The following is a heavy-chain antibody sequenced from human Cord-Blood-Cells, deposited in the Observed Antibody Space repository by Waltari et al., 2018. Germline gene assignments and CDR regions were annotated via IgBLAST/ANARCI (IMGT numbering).Heavy chain of an antibody. V-gene: IGHV6-1*01. D-gene: IGHD1-26*01. CDR1: GDRVSSNSAA. J-gene: IGHJ2*01. Sequence: QVQLQQSGPGLVKPSQTLSLTCAISGDRVSSNSAAWNWIRQSPSKGLGWLGRTYYRSKWYNDYAVSVKSRITINPDTSKNQFSLQLNSVTPEDTAVYYCARERWRKELLTPWYFDLWGRGTLVTVSS. CDR2: TYYRSKWYN. CDR3: ARERWRKELLTPWYFDL.